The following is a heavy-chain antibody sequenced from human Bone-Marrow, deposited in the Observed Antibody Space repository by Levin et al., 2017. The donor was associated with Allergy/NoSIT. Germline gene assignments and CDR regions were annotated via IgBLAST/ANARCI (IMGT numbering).Heavy chain of an antibody. V-gene: IGHV3-49*04. Sequence: GESLKISCTASGFGFRDYTMSWVRQAPGKGLEWVALITSKDYGETAEYAASVKGRFSVSRDDSKSIAYLQMDSLKTEDTAVYFCTRDAVRGDYGYFDLWGRGALVAVSS. CDR1: GFGFRDYT. CDR2: ITSKDYGETA. J-gene: IGHJ2*01. CDR3: TRDAVRGDYGYFDL. D-gene: IGHD2-21*01.